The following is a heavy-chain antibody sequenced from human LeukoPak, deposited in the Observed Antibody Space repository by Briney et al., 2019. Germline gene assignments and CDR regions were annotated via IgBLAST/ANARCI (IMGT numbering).Heavy chain of an antibody. CDR3: ARDWVRYFDWLIFFY. CDR1: GHTFTSYG. CDR2: ISGYNDST. V-gene: IGHV1-18*01. J-gene: IGHJ4*02. Sequence: ASVKVSCQTSGHTFTSYGINWLRQAPGQGLDGMGWISGYNDSTNYAQKLQGRVTMATDTSTSTAYMELSRLRSDDTAVYYCARDWVRYFDWLIFFYWGQGTLVTVSS. D-gene: IGHD3-9*01.